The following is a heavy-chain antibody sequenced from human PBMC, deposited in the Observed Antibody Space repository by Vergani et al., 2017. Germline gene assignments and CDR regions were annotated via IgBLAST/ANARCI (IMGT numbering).Heavy chain of an antibody. D-gene: IGHD3-9*01. V-gene: IGHV3-74*03. CDR3: ARARCIETCYMSNWLDS. Sequence: VQLVETGGGVVQPGGSLRLYCATSGFSFNTYGAHWVRQAPGKGLLWVSRIKSDGSITAYADSVKGRFTISRDNAQNTLYLQMNSLRVEDTGVYYCARARCIETCYMSNWLDSWGQGTLVTVSS. CDR2: IKSDGSIT. CDR1: GFSFNTYG. J-gene: IGHJ5*01.